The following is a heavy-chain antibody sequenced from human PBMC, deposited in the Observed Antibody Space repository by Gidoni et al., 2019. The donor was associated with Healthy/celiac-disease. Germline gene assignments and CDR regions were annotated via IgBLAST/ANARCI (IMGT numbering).Heavy chain of an antibody. Sequence: VQLVESGGGVVQPGRSLRLCCAASGFTLSSYAMHWVRQAPGKGLEWVAVISYDGSNKYYADSVKGRFTISRDNSKNTLYLQMNSLRAEDTAVYYCARKGSGSYYYFDYWGQGTLVTVSS. V-gene: IGHV3-30-3*01. CDR3: ARKGSGSYYYFDY. J-gene: IGHJ4*02. CDR1: GFTLSSYA. CDR2: ISYDGSNK. D-gene: IGHD3-10*01.